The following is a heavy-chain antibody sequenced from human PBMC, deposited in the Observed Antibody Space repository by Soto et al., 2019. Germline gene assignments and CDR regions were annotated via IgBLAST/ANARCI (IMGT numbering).Heavy chain of an antibody. Sequence: PSETLSLTCTVSGGSISSSSYYWGWIRQPPGKGLEWIGSIYYIGSTYYNPSLKSRVTISVDTSKNQFSLKLSSVTAADTAVYYCARKPAGYSSSWYGSWGQGTLVTVSS. CDR2: IYYIGST. CDR3: ARKPAGYSSSWYGS. J-gene: IGHJ5*02. V-gene: IGHV4-39*01. CDR1: GGSISSSSYY. D-gene: IGHD6-13*01.